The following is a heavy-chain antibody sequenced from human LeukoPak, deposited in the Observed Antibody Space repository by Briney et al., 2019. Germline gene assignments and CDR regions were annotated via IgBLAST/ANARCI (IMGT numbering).Heavy chain of an antibody. D-gene: IGHD1-26*01. V-gene: IGHV4-34*03. J-gene: IGHJ4*02. CDR2: INHSGST. CDR3: RESGAFSPFGF. CDR1: GGSFSGYY. Sequence: SETLSLTCAVYGGSFSGYYWSWIRQPPGKGLEWIGEINHSGSTNYNPSLKSRVTISVDTSKNQLSLELTSVTAADTAIYCTRESGAFSPFGFWGQGTLVTVSS.